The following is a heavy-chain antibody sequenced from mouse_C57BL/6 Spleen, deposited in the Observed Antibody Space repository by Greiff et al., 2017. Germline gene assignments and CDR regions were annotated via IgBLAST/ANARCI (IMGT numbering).Heavy chain of an antibody. Sequence: QVQLKESGPGLVAPSQSLSITCTVLGFSLTSFAISWVRQPPGKGLGWPRVIWTGGGTNYNSTLKSRLSISKDNTKSQVFLKMNSLRTEDTARYYWARSGPTGALYYYAVDYWGQGTSVTVSS. J-gene: IGHJ4*01. V-gene: IGHV2-9-1*01. CDR3: ARSGPTGALYYYAVDY. D-gene: IGHD4-1*02. CDR2: IWTGGGT. CDR1: GFSLTSFA.